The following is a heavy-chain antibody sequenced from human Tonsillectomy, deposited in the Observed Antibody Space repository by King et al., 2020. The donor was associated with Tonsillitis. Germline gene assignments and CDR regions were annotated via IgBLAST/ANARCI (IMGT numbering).Heavy chain of an antibody. J-gene: IGHJ4*02. CDR1: GFTFSSYA. D-gene: IGHD3-22*01. V-gene: IGHV3-23*04. CDR3: ANEASGYYDSSVYYYFDY. Sequence: VQLVESGGGLVQPGGSLRLSCAASGFTFSSYAMSWVRQAPGKGLEWVSAISSSGGSTYYADSVKGRFTIPRDNSENTLYLQINSLRAEDTAVYYCANEASGYYDSSVYYYFDYWGQGTLVTGAS. CDR2: ISSSGGST.